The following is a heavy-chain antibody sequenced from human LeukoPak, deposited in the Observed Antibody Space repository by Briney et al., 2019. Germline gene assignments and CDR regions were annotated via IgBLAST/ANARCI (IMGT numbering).Heavy chain of an antibody. V-gene: IGHV3-15*01. CDR1: GFTFSSYA. D-gene: IGHD3-22*01. CDR2: IKSKTNGGTT. Sequence: GALRLSCAASGFTFSSYAMGWVRQAPGKGLEWVGRIKSKTNGGTTDYAAPVKGRFTISRDDSKNTLYLQMNSLKTEDTAVYYCTTDLFITMIVVVNYWGQGTLVTVSS. CDR3: TTDLFITMIVVVNY. J-gene: IGHJ4*02.